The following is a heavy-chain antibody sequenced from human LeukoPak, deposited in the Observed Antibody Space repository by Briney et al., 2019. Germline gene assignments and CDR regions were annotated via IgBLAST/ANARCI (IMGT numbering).Heavy chain of an antibody. CDR3: ARDLSQWELREWDY. Sequence: ASVKVSCKASGYTFTGYYMHWVRQAPGQGLEWMGRINPNSGGTNYAQKFQGRVTITRDTSISTAYMELSRLRSDDTAVYYCARDLSQWELREWDYWGQGTLVTVSS. CDR1: GYTFTGYY. V-gene: IGHV1-2*06. CDR2: INPNSGGT. J-gene: IGHJ4*02. D-gene: IGHD1-26*01.